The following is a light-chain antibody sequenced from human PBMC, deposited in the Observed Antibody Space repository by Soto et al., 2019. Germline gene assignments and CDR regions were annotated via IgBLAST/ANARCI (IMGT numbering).Light chain of an antibody. J-gene: IGLJ1*01. V-gene: IGLV2-14*01. CDR1: SSDVGGYNY. Sequence: QSALTQPASVSGSPGQSITISCTGTSSDVGGYNYVSWYQQHPGKAPKLMIYEVSNRPSGVSNRFSGSKFGNTASLTISGLQAEDEAEYYCCSFTTGNTAYVFGTGTKLTVL. CDR3: CSFTTGNTAYV. CDR2: EVS.